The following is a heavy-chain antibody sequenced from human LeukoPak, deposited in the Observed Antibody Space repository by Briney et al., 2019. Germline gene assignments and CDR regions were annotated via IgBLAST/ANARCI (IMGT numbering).Heavy chain of an antibody. CDR2: ISGSGGGT. V-gene: IGHV3-23*01. D-gene: IGHD2-15*01. J-gene: IGHJ4*02. CDR3: AKDQEDIVVVVAATFDY. Sequence: GGSLRLSCAASGFTFSSYAMSWVRQAPGKGLEWVSAISGSGGGTYYADSVKGRFTISRDNSKNTLYLQMNSLRAEDTAVYYCAKDQEDIVVVVAATFDYWGQGTLVTVFS. CDR1: GFTFSSYA.